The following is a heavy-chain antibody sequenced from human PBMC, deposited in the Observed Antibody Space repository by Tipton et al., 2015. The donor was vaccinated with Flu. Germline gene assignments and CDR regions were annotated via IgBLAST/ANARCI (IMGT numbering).Heavy chain of an antibody. Sequence: TLSLTCTVSGGSISSYYWGWIRQPPGKGLEWIGSIYYSGSTYYNPSLKSRVTISVDTSKNQFSLKLSSVTAADTAVYYCARQTGTTMGYWGQGTLVTVSS. CDR3: ARQTGTTMGY. CDR1: GGSISSYY. D-gene: IGHD1-1*01. J-gene: IGHJ4*02. V-gene: IGHV4-39*01. CDR2: IYYSGST.